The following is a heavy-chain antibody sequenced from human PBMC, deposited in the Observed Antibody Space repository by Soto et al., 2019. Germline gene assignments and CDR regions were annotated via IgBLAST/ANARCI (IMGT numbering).Heavy chain of an antibody. CDR2: FSGSGGST. CDR1: PFTFSGYA. Sequence: PGGSLRLSCAASPFTFSGYAMSWVRQAPGKGLEWVSAFSGSGGSTYYVDSVKGRFTISRDNSKNTLYLQMNSLRAENTAVYYCAKDTYSSGWHHEYWGQGTLVAVSS. CDR3: AKDTYSSGWHHEY. J-gene: IGHJ4*02. V-gene: IGHV3-23*01. D-gene: IGHD6-19*01.